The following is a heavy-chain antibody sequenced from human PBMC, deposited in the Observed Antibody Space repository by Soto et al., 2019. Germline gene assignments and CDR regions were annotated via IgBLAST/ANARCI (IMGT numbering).Heavy chain of an antibody. Sequence: GGSLRLSCAASGFTFSSYSMNWVRQAPGKGLEWVSSISSSSYIYYADSVKGRFTISRDNAKNSLYLQMNSLRAEDTAVYYCAREPMGGIAVAGHYFDYWGQGTLVTVSS. CDR3: AREPMGGIAVAGHYFDY. J-gene: IGHJ4*02. CDR1: GFTFSSYS. D-gene: IGHD6-19*01. CDR2: ISSSSYI. V-gene: IGHV3-21*01.